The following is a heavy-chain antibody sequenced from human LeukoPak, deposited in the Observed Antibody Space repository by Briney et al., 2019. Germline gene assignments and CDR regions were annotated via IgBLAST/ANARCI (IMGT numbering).Heavy chain of an antibody. CDR1: GGSISSGGYY. CDR2: IYYSGST. CDR3: ARGGITGAFDI. Sequence: PSETLSLTCTVSGGSISSGGYYWSWIRQHPGKGLEWIGYIYYSGSTYCNPSLKSRVTISVDTSKNQFSLKLSSVTAADTAVYYCARGGITGAFDIWGQGTMVTVSS. V-gene: IGHV4-31*03. J-gene: IGHJ3*02. D-gene: IGHD1-20*01.